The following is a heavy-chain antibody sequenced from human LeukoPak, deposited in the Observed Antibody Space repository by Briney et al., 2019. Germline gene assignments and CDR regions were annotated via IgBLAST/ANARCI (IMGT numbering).Heavy chain of an antibody. V-gene: IGHV2-70*01. CDR3: ARIDNWGSSGLDY. CDR2: IDWNDDK. CDR1: GFSLRTSGMC. J-gene: IGHJ4*02. Sequence: SGPALVRPTQTLTLTCTFSGFSLRTSGMCVNWIRQPPGKALEWLALIDWNDDKEYSTSLKTRLTISKDTSKNQVVLTMTNMDPVDTATYYCARIDNWGSSGLDYWGQGTLVTVSS. D-gene: IGHD7-27*01.